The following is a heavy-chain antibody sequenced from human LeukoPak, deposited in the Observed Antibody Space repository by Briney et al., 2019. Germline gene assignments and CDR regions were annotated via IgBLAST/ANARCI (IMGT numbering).Heavy chain of an antibody. CDR3: ARGGYSFDY. D-gene: IGHD5-12*01. V-gene: IGHV3-7*01. CDR2: LHTDGNEK. J-gene: IGHJ4*02. CDR1: GFSLSGYW. Sequence: GGSLRLSCAAPGFSLSGYWMSWVRQAPGKGLEWVARLHTDGNEKYYVDSVKGRFTVSRDNAKNSLYLQMNSLRVEDTAVYYCARGGYSFDYLGQGTLVTVSS.